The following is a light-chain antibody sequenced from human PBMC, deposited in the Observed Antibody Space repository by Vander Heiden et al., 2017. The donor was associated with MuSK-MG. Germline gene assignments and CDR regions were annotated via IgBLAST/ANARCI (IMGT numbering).Light chain of an antibody. Sequence: EIVMTQSPATLSVSPGERATLSCRASQSVRTNLAWYQQKPGQGPRLLIYGASTRANWIPARFSGSGFGTEFTLTISSLRSEDFAVYYCHQYNNWPPWTFGQGTKVEIK. CDR1: QSVRTN. V-gene: IGKV3-15*01. CDR3: HQYNNWPPWT. J-gene: IGKJ1*01. CDR2: GAS.